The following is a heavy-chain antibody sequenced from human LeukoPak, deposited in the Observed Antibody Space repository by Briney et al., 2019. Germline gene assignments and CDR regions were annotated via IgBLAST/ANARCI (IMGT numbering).Heavy chain of an antibody. CDR3: ASGGIYDSSGFYPDYFDY. J-gene: IGHJ4*02. D-gene: IGHD3-22*01. CDR1: VFTLSSYS. CDR2: ISSSSSYI. Sequence: GGSLRLSCAASVFTLSSYSMNWVRQAPGKGLEWVSSISSSSSYIYYADSVKGRFTISRDNAKNSLYLQMNSLRAEDTAVYYCASGGIYDSSGFYPDYFDYWGQGTLVTVSS. V-gene: IGHV3-21*01.